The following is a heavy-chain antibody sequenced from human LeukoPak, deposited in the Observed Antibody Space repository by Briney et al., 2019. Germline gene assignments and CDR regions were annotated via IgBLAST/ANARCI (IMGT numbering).Heavy chain of an antibody. CDR1: GYSFTSYW. CDR3: ARLGSSWAYYYYGMDV. CDR2: IYPGDSDT. D-gene: IGHD6-13*01. V-gene: IGHV5-51*01. Sequence: GESLKISCKCSGYSFTSYWIGWVRQMTGKGLEWMGIIYPGDSDTRYSPSFQGQVTISADKSISTAYLQWSSLKASDTAMYYCARLGSSWAYYYYGMDVWGQGTTVTVSS. J-gene: IGHJ6*02.